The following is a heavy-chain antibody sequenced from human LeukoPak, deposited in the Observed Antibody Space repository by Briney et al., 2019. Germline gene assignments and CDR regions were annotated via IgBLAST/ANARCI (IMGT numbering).Heavy chain of an antibody. CDR3: ARDLQTGLAFDA. Sequence: PRGSLRLSCAASGFTFSSVTMNWVRQAPGKALEWVSSLSGSGRLIWYAGSVKGRFTISRDNAANSLFLQMNSLRVEDTAVYYCARDLQTGLAFDAWGQGTVVAVSS. V-gene: IGHV3-21*06. D-gene: IGHD7-27*01. CDR1: GFTFSSVT. J-gene: IGHJ3*01. CDR2: LSGSGRLI.